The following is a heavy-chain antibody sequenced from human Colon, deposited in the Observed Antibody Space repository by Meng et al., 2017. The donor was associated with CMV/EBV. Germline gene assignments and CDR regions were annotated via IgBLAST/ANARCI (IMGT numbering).Heavy chain of an antibody. V-gene: IGHV4-4*07. CDR3: AVQPCYDGYCYFDY. CDR1: GVSFSHYY. CDR2: IYIRGGT. J-gene: IGHJ4*02. Sequence: QGQLQEPGPGLVKPSETLSLTCTVSGVSFSHYYWSWIRQPAGKGPEWIGRIYIRGGTNYNPSLKSRVTMSVDTSKNQFSLKLSSVTAADTAVYYCAVQPCYDGYCYFDYWGQGTLVTVSS. D-gene: IGHD5-18*01.